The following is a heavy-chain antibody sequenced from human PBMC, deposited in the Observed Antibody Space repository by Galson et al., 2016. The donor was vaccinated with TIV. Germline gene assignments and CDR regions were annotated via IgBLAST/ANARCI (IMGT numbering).Heavy chain of an antibody. Sequence: SLRLSCAASGFTFSSYWMHWVRQAPGKGLVWVSHINSDGSSTSYADSVKGRFTISRDNAKNTLYLQMNSLRAEDTAVYFCARVATFVDAFDLWGQGTVVTVS. CDR2: INSDGSST. D-gene: IGHD5-12*01. J-gene: IGHJ3*01. CDR1: GFTFSSYW. V-gene: IGHV3-74*01. CDR3: ARVATFVDAFDL.